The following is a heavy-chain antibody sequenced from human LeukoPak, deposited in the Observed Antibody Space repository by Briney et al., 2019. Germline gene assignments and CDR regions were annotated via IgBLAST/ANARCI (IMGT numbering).Heavy chain of an antibody. CDR2: ICSNDNNT. Sequence: GGALRLSCAASGFTFRRYGMKWGRQAPGEGVEGGSAICSNDNNTYYANSVKGRFTISRDNSKNTLSLQLNSLRAEDTAVYYCAKGTSSSCYSAPNYWGQGTLVTVSS. V-gene: IGHV3-23*01. D-gene: IGHD2-15*01. J-gene: IGHJ4*02. CDR3: AKGTSSSCYSAPNY. CDR1: GFTFRRYG.